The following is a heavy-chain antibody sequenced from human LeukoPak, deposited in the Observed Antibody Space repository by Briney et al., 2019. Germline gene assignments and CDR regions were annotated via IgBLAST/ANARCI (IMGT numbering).Heavy chain of an antibody. CDR1: GYSLNHYY. V-gene: IGHV1-8*02. Sequence: ALVKVSCKASGYSLNHYYIHWVRQAPGQGLEWMGWMNPNSGNTGYAQKFQGRVTMTRNTSISTAYMELSSLRSEDTAVYYCARGVVAASTWGQGTLVTVSS. CDR3: ARGVVAAST. CDR2: MNPNSGNT. D-gene: IGHD2-15*01. J-gene: IGHJ5*02.